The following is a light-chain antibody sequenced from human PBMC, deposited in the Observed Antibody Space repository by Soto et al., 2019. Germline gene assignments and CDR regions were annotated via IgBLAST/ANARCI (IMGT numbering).Light chain of an antibody. V-gene: IGKV3-20*01. CDR3: QQHGTSPIT. Sequence: DIVLTQSPCTLSLSPGERATLSCRASQSVSSSYLAWYQQKPGHAPRLLIYGASSRATGIPDRFSGSGSGTDFTLTISRLEPEDFAVYYCQQHGTSPITFGQRTRLEIK. J-gene: IGKJ5*01. CDR2: GAS. CDR1: QSVSSSY.